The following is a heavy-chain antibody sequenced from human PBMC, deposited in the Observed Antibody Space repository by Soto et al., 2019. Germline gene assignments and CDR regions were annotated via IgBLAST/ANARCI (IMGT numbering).Heavy chain of an antibody. CDR2: MNPNSGNT. CDR3: ARGFQYYYDSSGYYVPRRWFDP. D-gene: IGHD3-22*01. V-gene: IGHV1-8*01. Sequence: ASVKVSCKASGYTFTSYDINWVRQATGQGLEWMGWMNPNSGNTGYAQKFQGRVTMTRNTSTSKAYMELSSLRSEDTAVYYCARGFQYYYDSSGYYVPRRWFDPWGQGTLVTVSS. CDR1: GYTFTSYD. J-gene: IGHJ5*02.